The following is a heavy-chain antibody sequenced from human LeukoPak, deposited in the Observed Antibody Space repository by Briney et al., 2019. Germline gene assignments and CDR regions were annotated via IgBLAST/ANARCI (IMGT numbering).Heavy chain of an antibody. CDR1: GFSFTSYW. Sequence: GESLKISCKGSGFSFTSYWIGWVRQMPGKGLEWMGIIYPGDSDTRYSPSFQGQVTISADKSISTAYLQWSSLKASDTAMYYCARRGTRDSSGYYYRAFDIWGQGTMVTVS. J-gene: IGHJ3*02. D-gene: IGHD3-22*01. CDR2: IYPGDSDT. V-gene: IGHV5-51*01. CDR3: ARRGTRDSSGYYYRAFDI.